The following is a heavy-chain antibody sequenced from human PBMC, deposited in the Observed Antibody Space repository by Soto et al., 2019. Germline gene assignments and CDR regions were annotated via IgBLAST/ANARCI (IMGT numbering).Heavy chain of an antibody. V-gene: IGHV3-48*02. D-gene: IGHD3-3*01. CDR2: ISSSSSTI. CDR1: GFTVSSNS. CDR3: ARVIWSGHLTSDL. Sequence: EVQVVESGGGLVQPGGSLRLSCATSGFTVSSNSMNWVRQAPGKGQEWISYISSSSSTIYADSVKGRFTISRDNAKNALYLQMNSLRDEDTAVYYCARVIWSGHLTSDLWGQGTLVTVTS. J-gene: IGHJ5*02.